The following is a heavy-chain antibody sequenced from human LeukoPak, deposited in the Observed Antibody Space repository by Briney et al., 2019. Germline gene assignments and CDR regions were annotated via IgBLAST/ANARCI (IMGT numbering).Heavy chain of an antibody. CDR2: IKQDESEK. CDR3: ARLVGDVTTWDC. V-gene: IGHV3-7*03. D-gene: IGHD1-26*01. CDR1: GFRVSNYW. Sequence: GGSLRISCTASGFRVSNYWMTWVRQDPGKGLEWVASIKQDESEKYYVDSVKGRFTTSRDNAKSSLYLQMNALRGEDTAVYYCARLVGDVTTWDCWGQGTLVTVSS. J-gene: IGHJ4*02.